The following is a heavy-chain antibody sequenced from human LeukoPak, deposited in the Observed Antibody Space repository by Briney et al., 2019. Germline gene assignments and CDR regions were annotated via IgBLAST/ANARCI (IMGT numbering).Heavy chain of an antibody. CDR2: IYYSGST. CDR3: ARGDSMVRGVIPPYFDY. V-gene: IGHV4-30-4*01. CDR1: GGSISSGDYY. D-gene: IGHD3-10*01. J-gene: IGHJ4*02. Sequence: PSQTLSLTCTVSGGSISSGDYYWRWIRQPPGKGLEWIGYIYYSGSTYYNPSLKSRVTISVDTSKNQFSLKLSSVTAADTAVYYCARGDSMVRGVIPPYFDYWGQGTLVTVSS.